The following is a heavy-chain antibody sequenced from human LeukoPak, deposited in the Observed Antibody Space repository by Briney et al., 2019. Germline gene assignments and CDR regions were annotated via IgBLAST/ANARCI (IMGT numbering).Heavy chain of an antibody. V-gene: IGHV3-74*01. CDR1: GFNFSSYW. J-gene: IGHJ4*02. CDR3: AKDEEEDIVVVPAAIECHY. D-gene: IGHD2-2*02. Sequence: GGSLRLSCAASGFNFSSYWMHWVRQVPGKGLVWVSRINTDGNSTAYAGFLKGRFSISRDNAKNTLYVQMNSLRAEDTAVYYCAKDEEEDIVVVPAAIECHYWGQGTLVTVSS. CDR2: INTDGNST.